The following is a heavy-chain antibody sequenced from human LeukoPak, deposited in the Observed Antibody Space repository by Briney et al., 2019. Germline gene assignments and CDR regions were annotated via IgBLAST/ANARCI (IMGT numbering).Heavy chain of an antibody. J-gene: IGHJ6*02. CDR3: ASRIGPYSYGSYYGMDV. CDR2: IIPILGIA. CDR1: GGTFSSYA. D-gene: IGHD5-18*01. V-gene: IGHV1-69*04. Sequence: ASVKVSCKASGGTFSSYAISWVRQAPGQGLEWMGGIIPILGIANYAQKFQGRVTITADKSTSTAYMELSSLRSEDTAVYYCASRIGPYSYGSYYGMDVWGQGTTVTVSS.